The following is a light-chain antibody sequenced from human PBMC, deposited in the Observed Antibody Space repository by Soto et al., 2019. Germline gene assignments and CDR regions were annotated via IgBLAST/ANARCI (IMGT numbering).Light chain of an antibody. CDR1: QSVGSN. V-gene: IGKV3-15*01. Sequence: EIVMTQSPATLSVSPGERATLSCRASQSVGSNLAWYQQKPDQAPRLLIYGASTRATGIPARCSGSGSGTEFTLTISSLQSEDFAIYFCQEYNNWPPDRTFGQGTKVEIK. J-gene: IGKJ1*01. CDR3: QEYNNWPPDRT. CDR2: GAS.